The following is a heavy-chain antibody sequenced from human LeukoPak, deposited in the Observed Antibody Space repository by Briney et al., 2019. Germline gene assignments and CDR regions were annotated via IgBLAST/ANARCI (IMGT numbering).Heavy chain of an antibody. D-gene: IGHD3-10*01. V-gene: IGHV3-23*01. CDR2: ISGSGGST. CDR3: AKDRSGQSDY. J-gene: IGHJ4*02. CDR1: GFTFSSYA. Sequence: GGSLRLSCAASGFTFSSYAMSWVSHAPGKGLEWVSAISGSGGSTYYADSVKGRFTISRDNSKNTLYLQMNSLRAEDTAVYYCAKDRSGQSDYWGQGTLVTVSS.